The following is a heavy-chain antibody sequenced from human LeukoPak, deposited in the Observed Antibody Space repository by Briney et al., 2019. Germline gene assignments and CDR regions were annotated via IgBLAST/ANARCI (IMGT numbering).Heavy chain of an antibody. CDR1: GYIFASYW. CDR2: IYPSDSDT. J-gene: IGHJ4*02. V-gene: IGHV5-51*01. D-gene: IGHD2-2*01. CDR3: ARQKCCSGPSCFVVTDPFEY. Sequence: GESLKISCKAAGYIFASYWIGWVRQMPGKGLEWMGIIYPSDSDTRYSPSFQGQVTFSVDQSTDTAFLQWSSLRASDSAIYYCARQKCCSGPSCFVVTDPFEYWGQGTQVIVSS.